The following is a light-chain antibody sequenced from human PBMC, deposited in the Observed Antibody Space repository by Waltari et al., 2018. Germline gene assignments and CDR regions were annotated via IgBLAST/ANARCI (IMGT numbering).Light chain of an antibody. CDR2: DAS. CDR1: QSVGSN. Sequence: EVVMMQSPATLSVSPGERATLSCRASQSVGSNLAWYQQKPGQAPRLLIHDASTRATGIPARFSGSGSGTGFTLTISSLQSEDFAVYYCHQYNNWPPYTFGQGTKVEIK. J-gene: IGKJ2*01. V-gene: IGKV3-15*01. CDR3: HQYNNWPPYT.